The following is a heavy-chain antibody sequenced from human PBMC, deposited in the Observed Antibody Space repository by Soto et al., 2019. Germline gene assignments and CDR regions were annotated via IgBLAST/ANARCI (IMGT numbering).Heavy chain of an antibody. CDR3: ARDQGGTTLYYHGMDV. V-gene: IGHV3-30-3*01. CDR1: GLTFSSYP. Sequence: QVQLVESGGGVVHPGRSLRLSCAASGLTFSSYPMHWVRRAPGQGLGWGALISYDGSKKYYADSVKGRFTISRDNSKNTLYLQMNSLRPEDTAVYHCARDQGGTTLYYHGMDVWGQGTTVTVSS. J-gene: IGHJ6*02. D-gene: IGHD1-7*01. CDR2: ISYDGSKK.